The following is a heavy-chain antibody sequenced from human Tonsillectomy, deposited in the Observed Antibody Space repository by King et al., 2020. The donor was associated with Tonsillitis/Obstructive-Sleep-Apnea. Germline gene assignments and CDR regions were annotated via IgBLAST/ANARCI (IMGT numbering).Heavy chain of an antibody. CDR3: ARVSPEGFCSSASCYGAFDI. V-gene: IGHV3-30*01. D-gene: IGHD2-2*01. CDR2: ISYDGSIK. CDR1: GFSFSSSA. Sequence: VQLVESGGGVVQPGGSLRLSCAASGFSFSSSAMHWVCQAPGKGLEWVAIISYDGSIKYYADSVRGRFTISRDNSQSTLFLQLNSLGPEDTAVYFCARVSPEGFCSSASCYGAFDIWGQGTMVTVSS. J-gene: IGHJ3*02.